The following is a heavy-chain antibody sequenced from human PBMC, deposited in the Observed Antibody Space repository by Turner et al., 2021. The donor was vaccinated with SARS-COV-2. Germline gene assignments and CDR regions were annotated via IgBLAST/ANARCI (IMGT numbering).Heavy chain of an antibody. CDR3: ARDRIVRNWNDVPKPTYGMDV. D-gene: IGHD1-20*01. J-gene: IGHJ6*02. CDR2: ISSSSSYI. CDR1: GFTFSTYS. Sequence: EVQLMESGGGLVKPGGSLRPSCAASGFTFSTYSMNWVRQAPGKGLEWVSSISSSSSYIYYADSVKGRFTISRDNAKNSLYLQMNRLRAEDTAVYYCARDRIVRNWNDVPKPTYGMDVWGQGTTVTVSS. V-gene: IGHV3-21*01.